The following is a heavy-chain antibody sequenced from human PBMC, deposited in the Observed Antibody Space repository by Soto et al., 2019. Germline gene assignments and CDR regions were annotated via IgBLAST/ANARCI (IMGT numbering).Heavy chain of an antibody. CDR2: IIPIFTTT. CDR1: GGTFSNHA. V-gene: IGHV1-69*12. J-gene: IGHJ3*02. D-gene: IGHD6-13*01. CDR3: AREVAADGTFREEVLDI. Sequence: QVHLVQSGAEVKKPGSSVKVSCKASGGTFSNHAINWVRQAPGQGLEWMGRIIPIFTTTNYAQKFQGRVTITADESTITAYMELSRLKHDDTAVYYCAREVAADGTFREEVLDIWGQGTLVTVSS.